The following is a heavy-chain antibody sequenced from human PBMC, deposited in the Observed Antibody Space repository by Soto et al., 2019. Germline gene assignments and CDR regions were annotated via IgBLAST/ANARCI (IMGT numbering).Heavy chain of an antibody. D-gene: IGHD2-2*01. J-gene: IGHJ6*02. Sequence: QLQLQESGPGLVKPSETLSLTCTVSGGSISSSSYYWGWIRQPPGKGLEWIGSIYYSGSTYYNPSLKSRVTISVDTSKNQFSLKLSSVTAADTAVYYCASRDCSSTSCYGMDVWGQGTTVTVSS. CDR3: ASRDCSSTSCYGMDV. V-gene: IGHV4-39*01. CDR1: GGSISSSSYY. CDR2: IYYSGST.